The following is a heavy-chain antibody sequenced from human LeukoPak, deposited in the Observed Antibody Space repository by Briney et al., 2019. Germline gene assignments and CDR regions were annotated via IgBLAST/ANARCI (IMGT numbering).Heavy chain of an antibody. V-gene: IGHV3-30*03. J-gene: IGHJ4*02. CDR2: ISYDGSNK. CDR3: ARGRGAARYFDY. D-gene: IGHD6-6*01. CDR1: GFTFSSYG. Sequence: GRSLRLSCAASGFTFSSYGMHWVRQAPGKGLEWVAVISYDGSNKYYADSVKGRFTISRDNSKNTLYLQMNSLRAEDTAVYYCARGRGAARYFDYWGQGTLVTVSS.